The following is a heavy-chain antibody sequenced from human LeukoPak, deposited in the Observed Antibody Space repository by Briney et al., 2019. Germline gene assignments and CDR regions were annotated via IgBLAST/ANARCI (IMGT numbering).Heavy chain of an antibody. CDR3: ARIRTYYYDSKGMDV. CDR1: GGSISSYY. J-gene: IGHJ6*02. CDR2: IYYSGST. D-gene: IGHD3-22*01. Sequence: SETLSLTCTVSGGSISSYYWSWIRQPPGKGLEWIGYIYYSGSTNYNPSLKSRVTISVDTSENQFSLKLSSVTAADTAVYYCARIRTYYYDSKGMDVWGQGTTVTVSS. V-gene: IGHV4-59*08.